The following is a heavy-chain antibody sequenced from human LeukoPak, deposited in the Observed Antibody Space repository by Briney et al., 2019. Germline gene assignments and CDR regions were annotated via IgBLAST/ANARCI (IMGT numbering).Heavy chain of an antibody. V-gene: IGHV1-18*01. D-gene: IGHD2-2*01. J-gene: IGHJ5*02. CDR2: ISAYNGNT. CDR3: ARGPIVVVPAAISRESWFDP. CDR1: GYTFTSYG. Sequence: ASVKVSCKASGYTFTSYGISWVRQAPGQGLEWMGWISAYNGNTNYAQKFQGRVTMTRDTSISTAYMELSRLRSDDTAVYYCARGPIVVVPAAISRESWFDPWGQGTLVTVSS.